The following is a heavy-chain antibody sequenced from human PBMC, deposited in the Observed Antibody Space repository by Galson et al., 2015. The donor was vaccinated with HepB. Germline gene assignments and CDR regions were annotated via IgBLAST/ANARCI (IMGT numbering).Heavy chain of an antibody. CDR2: ISVYTGNT. CDR3: ARGHSNGWAPSSVPGVDY. V-gene: IGHV1-18*01. CDR1: GYTFTSYG. D-gene: IGHD6-19*01. Sequence: SVKVSCKASGYTFTSYGISWVRQAPGQGLEWMGWISVYTGNTNYVQKFQGRVAMIAGTSTSTAYMELRSLRSDDTAVFYCARGHSNGWAPSSVPGVDYWGQGTLVTVSS. J-gene: IGHJ4*02.